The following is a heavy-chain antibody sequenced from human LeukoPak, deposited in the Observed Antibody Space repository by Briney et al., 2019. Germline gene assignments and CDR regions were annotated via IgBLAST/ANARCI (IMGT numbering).Heavy chain of an antibody. Sequence: GGSLRLSCAASGFTFSSYSMNWVRQAPGKGLEWISYISETSSFMYYADSVKGRFTISRDNAKNSLYLQMSSLRAEDTAVYYCTTDVRGIMITFGGVSATRPDNLFDYWGQGTLVSVSS. CDR3: TTDVRGIMITFGGVSATRPDNLFDY. CDR2: ISETSSFM. CDR1: GFTFSSYS. D-gene: IGHD3-16*01. J-gene: IGHJ4*02. V-gene: IGHV3-48*01.